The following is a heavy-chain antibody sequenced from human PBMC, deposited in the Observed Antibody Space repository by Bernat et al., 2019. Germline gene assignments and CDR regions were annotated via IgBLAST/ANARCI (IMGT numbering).Heavy chain of an antibody. D-gene: IGHD5-24*01. J-gene: IGHJ6*03. Sequence: QVQLVQSGAEVKKPGSSVKVSCKASGGTFSSYAISWVRQAPGQGLEWMGGIIPIFGIANYAQKFQGRVTITADKSTSTAYMELSSLRSEDTAVYYCARGRSWLPSANYYYYYYMDVWGKGTTVTVSS. CDR2: IIPIFGIA. CDR1: GGTFSSYA. V-gene: IGHV1-69*17. CDR3: ARGRSWLPSANYYYYYYMDV.